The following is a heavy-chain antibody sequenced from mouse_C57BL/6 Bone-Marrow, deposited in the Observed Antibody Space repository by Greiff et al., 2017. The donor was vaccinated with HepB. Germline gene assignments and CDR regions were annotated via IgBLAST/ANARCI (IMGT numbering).Heavy chain of an antibody. J-gene: IGHJ3*01. CDR3: TRDLITTVGAY. CDR2: ISSGGDYI. Sequence: DVMLVESGEGLVKPGGSLKLSCAASGFTFSSYAMSWVRQTPEKRLEWVAYISSGGDYIYYADTVKGRFTISRDNARNTLYLQMSSLKSEDTAMYYCTRDLITTVGAYWGQGTLVTVSA. V-gene: IGHV5-9-1*02. CDR1: GFTFSSYA. D-gene: IGHD1-1*01.